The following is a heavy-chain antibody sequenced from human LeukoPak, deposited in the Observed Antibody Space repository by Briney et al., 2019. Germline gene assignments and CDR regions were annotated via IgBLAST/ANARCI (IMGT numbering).Heavy chain of an antibody. D-gene: IGHD6-13*01. J-gene: IGHJ6*03. V-gene: IGHV4-61*02. CDR1: GGSISSGSYY. Sequence: PSESLSLTCTVSGGSISSGSYYWSWLRQPAGEGLEWIGRIYTSGSTNYNPSLKSRVTISVDTSKNQFSLKLSSVTAADTAVYYCARDVVEAAAGPGYYYYMDVWGKGTTVTVSS. CDR2: IYTSGST. CDR3: ARDVVEAAAGPGYYYYMDV.